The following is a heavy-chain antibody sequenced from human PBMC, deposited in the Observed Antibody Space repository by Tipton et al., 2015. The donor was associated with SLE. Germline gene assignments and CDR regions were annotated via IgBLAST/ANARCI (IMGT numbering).Heavy chain of an antibody. V-gene: IGHV3-9*01. J-gene: IGHJ2*01. CDR1: GFRFADSA. Sequence: SLRLSCAASGFRFADSAMHWVRQAPGKGLEWVSSINWKSNTVPYVDSVKGRFTISRDNAKNSLYLQMNSLRVEDTAFYYCARSPLTTLATHYYFDLWGRGTLVTVSS. CDR2: INWKSNTV. D-gene: IGHD4-11*01. CDR3: ARSPLTTLATHYYFDL.